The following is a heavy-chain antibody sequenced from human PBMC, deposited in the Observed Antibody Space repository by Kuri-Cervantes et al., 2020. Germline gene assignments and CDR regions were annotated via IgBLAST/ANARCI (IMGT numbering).Heavy chain of an antibody. CDR2: IIPIFGTA. Sequence: SVKVSCKASGGTFSSYAISWVRQAPGQGLEWMGGIIPIFGTANYAQRFQGRVTITADESTSTAYMELSSLRSEDTAVYYCAGGTCSGGSCRNLGYYYYYYMDVWGKGTTVTVSS. CDR3: AGGTCSGGSCRNLGYYYYYYMDV. D-gene: IGHD2-15*01. J-gene: IGHJ6*03. V-gene: IGHV1-69*13. CDR1: GGTFSSYA.